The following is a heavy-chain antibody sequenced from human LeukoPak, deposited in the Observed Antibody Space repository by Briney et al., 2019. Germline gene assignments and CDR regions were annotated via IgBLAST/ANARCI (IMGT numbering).Heavy chain of an antibody. J-gene: IGHJ4*02. V-gene: IGHV4-61*02. CDR2: VYNDGDT. CDR3: AKGRLPHSGSSPVVD. Sequence: SETLSLTCTISGGSISSNSYFWNWIRPPAGKGLKWLGRVYNDGDTKYNPSLKSRLTISTDTSKNDLYLRLGSVTATDTADYYCAKGRLPHSGSSPVVDWGAGTLVTVSS. D-gene: IGHD1-26*01. CDR1: GGSISSNSYF.